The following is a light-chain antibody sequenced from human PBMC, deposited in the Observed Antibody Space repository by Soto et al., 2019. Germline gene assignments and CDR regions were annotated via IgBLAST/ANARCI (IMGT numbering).Light chain of an antibody. Sequence: EIVMTQSPVALSVSPGESAALSCRASQSVGRNFAWYQQRPGQAPRVLIYGTSTRATGVPARFSGSGSGTDFTLTIISLQSEDFAVYYCQQYNNWPYTFGQGTRLEIK. CDR2: GTS. J-gene: IGKJ2*01. CDR1: QSVGRN. CDR3: QQYNNWPYT. V-gene: IGKV3-15*01.